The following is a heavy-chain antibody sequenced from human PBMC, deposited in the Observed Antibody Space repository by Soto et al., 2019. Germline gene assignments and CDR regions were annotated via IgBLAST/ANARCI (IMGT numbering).Heavy chain of an antibody. CDR2: INAGNGKT. D-gene: IGHD2-2*02. V-gene: IGHV1-3*01. J-gene: IGHJ4*02. CDR3: ARAGDDCSTTNCYMIDY. CDR1: GYTFTTYA. Sequence: QVQLVQSGVAVKKPGASVKVSCKASGYTFTTYAMHWVRQAPGQRLEWMGWINAGNGKTKYSQKFQGRVTITRDTSANTAYMELSSLRSEDTAVYYCARAGDDCSTTNCYMIDYWGQGTLVTVSS.